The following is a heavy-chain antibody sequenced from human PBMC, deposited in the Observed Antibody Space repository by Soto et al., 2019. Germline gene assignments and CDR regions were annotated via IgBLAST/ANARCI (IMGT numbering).Heavy chain of an antibody. CDR3: AKELGVSYYYYYYMDV. V-gene: IGHV3-30*18. Sequence: QPGGSLRLSCAASGFTFSSYGMHWVRQAPGKGLEWVAVISYDGSNKYYADSVKGRFTISRDNSKNTLYLQMNSLRAEDTAVYYCAKELGVSYYYYYYMDVWGKGTTVTV. CDR2: ISYDGSNK. J-gene: IGHJ6*03. CDR1: GFTFSSYG.